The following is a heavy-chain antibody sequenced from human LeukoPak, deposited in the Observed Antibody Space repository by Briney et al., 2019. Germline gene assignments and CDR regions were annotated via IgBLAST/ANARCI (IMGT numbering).Heavy chain of an antibody. CDR3: ARDRNGWYDLDY. Sequence: ASVKVSCKASGYTFTSYYMHWVRQAPGQGLEWMGIINPSGGSTSYAQKFQGRVTMIRDTSTSTVYMELSSLRSEDTAVYYCARDRNGWYDLDYWGQGTLVTVSS. CDR2: INPSGGST. J-gene: IGHJ4*02. V-gene: IGHV1-46*01. D-gene: IGHD6-19*01. CDR1: GYTFTSYY.